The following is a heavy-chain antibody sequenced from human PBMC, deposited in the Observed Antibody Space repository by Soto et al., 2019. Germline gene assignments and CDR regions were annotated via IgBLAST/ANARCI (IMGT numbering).Heavy chain of an antibody. CDR3: AHEGFGSDNWFDA. V-gene: IGHV2-5*01. J-gene: IGHJ5*02. CDR2: IYWNDEK. D-gene: IGHD3-10*01. CDR1: GFSLTTTGLG. Sequence: QITLKESGPTLVTPTQTLTLTCTFSGFSLTTTGLGVAWIRQPPGKALEWLALIYWNDEKRYRPSLRSRLTTTKDTSKNQVVLTMTDMDPVDTATYYGAHEGFGSDNWFDAWGQGTLVIVSS.